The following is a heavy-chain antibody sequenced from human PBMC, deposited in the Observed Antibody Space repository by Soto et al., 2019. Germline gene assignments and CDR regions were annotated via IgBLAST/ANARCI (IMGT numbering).Heavy chain of an antibody. Sequence: EVQLVESGGGLVQPGGSLRLSCAASGFTFSSYWMSWVRQAPGKGLEWVANIKQDGSEKYYVDSVKGRFTISRDNAKNSLYLQMNSLRAEDTAVYYCARVYYGSGSYCDYWGQGTLVTVSS. D-gene: IGHD3-10*01. CDR2: IKQDGSEK. V-gene: IGHV3-7*04. J-gene: IGHJ4*02. CDR3: ARVYYGSGSYCDY. CDR1: GFTFSSYW.